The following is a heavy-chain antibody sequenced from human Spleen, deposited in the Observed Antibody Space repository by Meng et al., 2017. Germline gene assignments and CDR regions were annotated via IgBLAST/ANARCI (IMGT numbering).Heavy chain of an antibody. Sequence: LLQSGSELKKPGASVKVSCKASGYSFTAYAMAWVRQVPGQGLEWMGWINTYNGNPTYAQDFTGRFVFSLDTSVSTAYLQISGLKAEDTAVYYCARHRSSSWSDYWGQGTLVTVSS. D-gene: IGHD6-13*01. CDR2: INTYNGNP. V-gene: IGHV7-4-1*02. J-gene: IGHJ4*02. CDR3: ARHRSSSWSDY. CDR1: GYSFTAYA.